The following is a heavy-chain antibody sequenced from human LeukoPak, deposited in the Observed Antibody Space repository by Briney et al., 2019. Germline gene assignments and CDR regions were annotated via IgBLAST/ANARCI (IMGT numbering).Heavy chain of an antibody. J-gene: IGHJ6*02. CDR1: GFTFSSYA. D-gene: IGHD3-3*01. CDR3: ARGGYDFWSGYYGYYYYGMDV. Sequence: GRSLRLSCAASGFTFSSYAMHWVRQAPGKGLEWVAVISYDVSNKYYADSVKGRFTISRDNSKNTLYLQMNSLRAEDTAVYYCARGGYDFWSGYYGYYYYGMDVWGQGTTVTVSS. CDR2: ISYDVSNK. V-gene: IGHV3-30-3*01.